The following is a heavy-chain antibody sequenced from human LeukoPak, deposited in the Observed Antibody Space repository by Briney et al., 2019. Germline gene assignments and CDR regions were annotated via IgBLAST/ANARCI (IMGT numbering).Heavy chain of an antibody. CDR1: GFTFSSYE. CDR3: ARDLWVATIFPGAFDI. D-gene: IGHD5-24*01. J-gene: IGHJ3*02. V-gene: IGHV3-48*03. CDR2: INTSFTTI. Sequence: GGSLRLSCAASGFTFSSYEMNWVRQAPGKGLEWVSYINTSFTTIYYADSLKGRFTISRDNAKNSPYLQMNSLRAEDTVVYYCARDLWVATIFPGAFDIWGQGTMVTVSS.